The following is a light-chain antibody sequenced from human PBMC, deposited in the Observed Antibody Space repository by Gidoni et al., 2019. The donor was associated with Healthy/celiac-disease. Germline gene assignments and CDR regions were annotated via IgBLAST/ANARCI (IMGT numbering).Light chain of an antibody. CDR2: ASS. CDR3: QQSYSTPVLT. Sequence: DIQMTPSPSSLSASVGDRVTITGRASQSISSYLNWYQQKPGKAPKILIYASSSLQSGVPSRFSGSGSGTDFTLTISSLQPEDFATYYCQQSYSTPVLTFGGGTKVEIK. J-gene: IGKJ4*01. V-gene: IGKV1-39*01. CDR1: QSISSY.